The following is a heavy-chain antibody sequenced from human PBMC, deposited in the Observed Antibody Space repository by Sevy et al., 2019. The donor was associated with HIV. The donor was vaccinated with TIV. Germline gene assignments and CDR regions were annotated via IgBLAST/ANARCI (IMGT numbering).Heavy chain of an antibody. CDR1: GFTFNKFA. D-gene: IGHD1-1*01. CDR3: AKEGNNSPDKFDS. Sequence: GGSLRLSCAASGFTFNKFAMSWVRQAPGKGLEWVSAISRKSLGTYYADPVKGRFSISREDSKNMLYLQMSSLRGDDTAVYYCAKEGNNSPDKFDSWGQGTLVTVSS. V-gene: IGHV3-23*01. CDR2: ISRKSLGT. J-gene: IGHJ4*02.